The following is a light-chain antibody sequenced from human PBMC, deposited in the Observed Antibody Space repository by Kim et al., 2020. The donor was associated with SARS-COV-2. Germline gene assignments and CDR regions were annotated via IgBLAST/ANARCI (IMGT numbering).Light chain of an antibody. CDR1: QSISSW. CDR2: KAS. V-gene: IGKV1-5*03. J-gene: IGKJ1*01. Sequence: ASVGDRVTLTCRASQSISSWLAWYQQKPGKAPKLLIFKASSLESGVPSRFSDSGSGTEFTLTISSLQPDDFATYYCQQYNSYSRTFGQGTKVDIK. CDR3: QQYNSYSRT.